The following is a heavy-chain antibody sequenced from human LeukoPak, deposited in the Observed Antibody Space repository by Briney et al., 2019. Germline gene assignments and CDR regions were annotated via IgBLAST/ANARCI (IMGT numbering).Heavy chain of an antibody. J-gene: IGHJ4*02. D-gene: IGHD2-21*01. V-gene: IGHV4-61*02. CDR3: ARVSYQEGVDY. Sequence: SETLSLTCTVSGGSINGGSYYWTWLRQPAGKGLEWIGRISPSGSTNHNPSLTGRVTISVDTSKNQFSLKLNFVTAADTAVYYCARVSYQEGVDYWGQGTLVTVSS. CDR1: GGSINGGSYY. CDR2: ISPSGST.